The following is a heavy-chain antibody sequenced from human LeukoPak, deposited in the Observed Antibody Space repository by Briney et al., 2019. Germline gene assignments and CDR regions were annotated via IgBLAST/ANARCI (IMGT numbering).Heavy chain of an antibody. CDR2: ITATGGST. CDR1: GFTFSTYS. D-gene: IGHD3-22*01. Sequence: GGSLRLSCAASGFTFSTYSMSWVRQAPGKGLEWVSAITATGGSTYYADSVKGRFTISRENSKNTLYLQMNSLRAEDTAVYYCARDSYDSSGYRPFDYWGQGTLVTVSS. CDR3: ARDSYDSSGYRPFDY. V-gene: IGHV3-23*01. J-gene: IGHJ4*02.